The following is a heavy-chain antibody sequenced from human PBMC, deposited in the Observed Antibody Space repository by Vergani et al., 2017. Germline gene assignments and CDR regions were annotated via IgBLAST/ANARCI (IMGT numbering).Heavy chain of an antibody. J-gene: IGHJ4*02. CDR2: IYYSGST. CDR3: ARGGDGYNYNY. Sequence: QVQLQESGPGLVKPSETLSLTCTVSGGSISSYYWSSIRQPPGKGLEWIGYIYYSGSTNYNPSLKSRVTISVDTSKNQFSLKLSSVTAADTAVYYCARGGDGYNYNYWGQGTLVTVSS. CDR1: GGSISSYY. V-gene: IGHV4-59*01. D-gene: IGHD5-24*01.